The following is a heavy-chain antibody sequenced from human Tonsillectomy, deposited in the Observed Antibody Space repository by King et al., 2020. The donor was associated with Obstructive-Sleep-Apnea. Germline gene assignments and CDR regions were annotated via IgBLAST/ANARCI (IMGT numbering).Heavy chain of an antibody. D-gene: IGHD5-12*01. CDR2: IYHIGTT. V-gene: IGHV4-4*02. J-gene: IGHJ5*02. CDR1: GGSISSSTW. Sequence: QLQESGPGLVKPSGTLSLTCAVSGGSISSSTWWSWVRQPPGKGLEWIGEIYHIGTTNYNPSLKSRVTISIDKSKNQFSLNVSSVTAADTAVYYCARDREWLRLDGLDTWGQGTLVTVSS. CDR3: ARDREWLRLDGLDT.